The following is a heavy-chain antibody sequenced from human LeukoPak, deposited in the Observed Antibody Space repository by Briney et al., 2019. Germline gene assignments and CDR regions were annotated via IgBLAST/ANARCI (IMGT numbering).Heavy chain of an antibody. CDR2: INHSGST. CDR1: GGSFSGYY. Sequence: PSETLSLTRAVYGGSFSGYYWSWIRQPPGKGLEWIGDINHSGSTNYNPSLKSRVTISVDTSKNQFSLKLSSVTAADTAVYYCARGSVVVVTAIPYYYYYMDVWGKGTTVTVSS. V-gene: IGHV4-34*01. D-gene: IGHD2-21*02. CDR3: ARGSVVVVTAIPYYYYYMDV. J-gene: IGHJ6*03.